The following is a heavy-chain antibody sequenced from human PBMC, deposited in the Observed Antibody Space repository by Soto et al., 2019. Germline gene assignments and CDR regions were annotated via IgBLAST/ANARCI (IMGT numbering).Heavy chain of an antibody. CDR3: SGHPRYCTNGVCPPYYYYYYMDV. V-gene: IGHV4-34*01. CDR2: INHSGST. J-gene: IGHJ6*03. CDR1: VGSFSGYY. D-gene: IGHD2-8*01. Sequence: SETLSLTCAVYVGSFSGYYWSWIRQPPGKGLEWIGEINHSGSTNYNPSLKSRVTISVDTSKNQFSLKLSSVTAADTAVYYCSGHPRYCTNGVCPPYYYYYYMDVWGKGTTVTVSS.